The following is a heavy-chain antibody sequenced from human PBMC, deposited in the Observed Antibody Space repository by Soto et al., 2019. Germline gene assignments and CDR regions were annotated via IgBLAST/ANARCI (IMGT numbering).Heavy chain of an antibody. CDR2: INAGNGNT. CDR3: ARDIVVVPENYYYGMDV. Sequence: ASVKVSCKASGYTFTSYAMHWVRQAPGQRLEWMGWINAGNGNTKYSQKFQGRVTITRDTSASTAYMELSSLRAEDTAVYYCARDIVVVPENYYYGMDVWGQGTTVTVSS. CDR1: GYTFTSYA. V-gene: IGHV1-3*01. D-gene: IGHD3-22*01. J-gene: IGHJ6*02.